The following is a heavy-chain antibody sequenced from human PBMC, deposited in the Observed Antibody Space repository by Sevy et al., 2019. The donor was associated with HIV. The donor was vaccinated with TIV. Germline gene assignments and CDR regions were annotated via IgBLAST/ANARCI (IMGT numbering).Heavy chain of an antibody. CDR2: ISSSSNYI. CDR3: ARPYGSGSWEAFDL. CDR1: GFTFNTYT. D-gene: IGHD3-10*01. V-gene: IGHV3-21*01. J-gene: IGHJ3*01. Sequence: GGSLRLSCSASGFTFNTYTMNWVRQAPGKGLEWVSSISSSSNYIYYADSQKGRFTISRDNARNSLYLQMSSLRAEDTAVYYCARPYGSGSWEAFDLWGQGTMVTVSS.